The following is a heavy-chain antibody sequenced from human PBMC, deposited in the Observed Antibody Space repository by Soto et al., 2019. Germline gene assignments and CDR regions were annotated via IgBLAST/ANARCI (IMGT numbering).Heavy chain of an antibody. V-gene: IGHV4-4*07. J-gene: IGHJ6*01. D-gene: IGHD3-3*01. CDR1: GVPSVNFY. CDR3: AREGITFSGVVRHAYYYHGMGI. CDR2: IYTSGST. Sequence: VTSSVAGVPSVNFYWRCLSKHDRKGLEWIGRIYTSGSTNYNPALKSRVTMSVDTSKNQFSLKLSSVTAADTAVYYCAREGITFSGVVRHAYYYHGMGICAQRPTVSGSS.